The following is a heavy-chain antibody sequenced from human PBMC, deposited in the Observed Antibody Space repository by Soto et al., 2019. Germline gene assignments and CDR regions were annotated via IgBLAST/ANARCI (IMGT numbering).Heavy chain of an antibody. D-gene: IGHD3-22*01. CDR3: ARQGAYFHESSGYEFDY. Sequence: PSETLSLTCTVSGGSITSSSYYWGWIRQPPGKGLEWIGSIYYSGSTYYNPSLKSRVSMSVDTPKNQFSLKLSSVTAADTAVYHCARQGAYFHESSGYEFDYWGQGTLVTVSS. CDR1: GGSITSSSYY. J-gene: IGHJ4*02. V-gene: IGHV4-39*01. CDR2: IYYSGST.